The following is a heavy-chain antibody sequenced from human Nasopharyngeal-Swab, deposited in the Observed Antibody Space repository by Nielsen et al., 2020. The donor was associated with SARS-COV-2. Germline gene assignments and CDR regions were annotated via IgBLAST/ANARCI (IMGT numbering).Heavy chain of an antibody. CDR2: IKQDGSEK. V-gene: IGHV3-7*01. Sequence: GESLKISCAASGFTFSSYWMSWVRQAPGKGLEWVANIKQDGSEKYYVDSVKGRFTISRDNAKNSLYLQMNSLRAEDTAVYYCARAFRYYYMDVWGKGTTVTVSS. CDR1: GFTFSSYW. J-gene: IGHJ6*03. CDR3: ARAFRYYYMDV.